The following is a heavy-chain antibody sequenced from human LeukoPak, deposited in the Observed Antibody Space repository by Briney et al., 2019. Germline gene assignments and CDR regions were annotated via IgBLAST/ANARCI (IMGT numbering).Heavy chain of an antibody. CDR1: GDSISSFY. CDR2: IYYSGST. CDR3: ARQAPGMLNNFDY. D-gene: IGHD3-10*01. V-gene: IGHV4-59*08. Sequence: SETLSLTCTVSGDSISSFYWSWIRQPPGKGLEWIGYIYYSGSTNYNPSLKSRVTISVDTSKNQFSLKLSSVAAADTAVYYCARQAPGMLNNFDYWGQGTLVTVSS. J-gene: IGHJ4*02.